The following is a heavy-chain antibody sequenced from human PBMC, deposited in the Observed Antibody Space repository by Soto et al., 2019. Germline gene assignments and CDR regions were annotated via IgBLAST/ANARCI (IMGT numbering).Heavy chain of an antibody. J-gene: IGHJ4*02. CDR2: IYWDDDK. V-gene: IGHV2-5*02. Sequence: SGPTLVNPTETLTLTCSFSGFSLTTSPVAVGWIRQPPGKALEWLGLIYWDDDKRYSPSLRSRLAFTKDTSKNQVVLSMTNVDPMDTATYYCAHRQGGFDWNDGDFDFWGQGTLVTVSS. CDR1: GFSLTTSPVA. CDR3: AHRQGGFDWNDGDFDF. D-gene: IGHD1-1*01.